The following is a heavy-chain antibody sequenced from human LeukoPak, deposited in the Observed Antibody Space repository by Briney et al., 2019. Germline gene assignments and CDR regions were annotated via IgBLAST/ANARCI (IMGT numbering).Heavy chain of an antibody. D-gene: IGHD1-26*01. Sequence: GGSLRLSCAASGFTFSSYWLSWVRQAPGKGLEWVANIKEDGSARHYADSVKGRFTISRDNAKKSLYLQMSSLRAEDTVVYYCAIAAGWEQAYWGQGTLVTVSS. CDR2: IKEDGSAR. CDR3: AIAAGWEQAY. CDR1: GFTFSSYW. V-gene: IGHV3-7*01. J-gene: IGHJ4*02.